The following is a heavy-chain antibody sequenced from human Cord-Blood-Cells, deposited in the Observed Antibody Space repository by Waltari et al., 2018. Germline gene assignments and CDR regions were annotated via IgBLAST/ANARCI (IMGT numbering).Heavy chain of an antibody. CDR2: INHSGST. CDR3: ARGGVVEYFQH. CDR1: GVSFSGYY. V-gene: IGHV4-34*01. J-gene: IGHJ1*01. D-gene: IGHD3-3*01. Sequence: QVQLQQWGAGLLKPSETLSLTCAVSGVSFSGYYCSWIRQPPGKGLEWIGEINHSGSTNYNPSLKSRVTISVDTSKNQFSLKLSSVTAVDTAVYYCARGGVVEYFQHWGQGTLVTVSS.